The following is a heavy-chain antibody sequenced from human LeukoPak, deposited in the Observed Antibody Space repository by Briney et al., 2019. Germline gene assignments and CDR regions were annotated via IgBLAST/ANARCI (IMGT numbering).Heavy chain of an antibody. CDR1: GFTFSSYA. V-gene: IGHV3-30*04. CDR2: ISYDGSNK. Sequence: GGSLRLSCAASGFTFSSYAMHWVRQAPGKGLEWVAVISYDGSNKYYADSVMGRFTISRDNFKNTLYLQMNSLRAEDTAVYYCAKDSYYYGSGSYPLGYWGQGTLVTVSS. D-gene: IGHD3-10*01. J-gene: IGHJ4*02. CDR3: AKDSYYYGSGSYPLGY.